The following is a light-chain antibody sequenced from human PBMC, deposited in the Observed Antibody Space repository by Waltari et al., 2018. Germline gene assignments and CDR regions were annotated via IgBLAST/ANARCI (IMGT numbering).Light chain of an antibody. CDR2: WAS. J-gene: IGKJ4*01. Sequence: DIVMTQSPESLAVSLGERATINCKTSESLLYSSNNKNHLAWYQQKPGQPPKLLIYWASTRESGVPERFSGSGSETDFTLTVTSLQAEDVAVYYCQQYYNTPLTFGGGTKVEIK. CDR3: QQYYNTPLT. V-gene: IGKV4-1*01. CDR1: ESLLYSSNNKNH.